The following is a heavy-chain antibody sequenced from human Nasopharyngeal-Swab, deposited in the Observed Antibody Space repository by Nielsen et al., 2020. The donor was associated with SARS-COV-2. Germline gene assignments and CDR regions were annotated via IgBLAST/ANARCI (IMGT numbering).Heavy chain of an antibody. V-gene: IGHV3-23*01. J-gene: IGHJ6*02. CDR1: GFTFSSYA. CDR2: ISGSGGST. D-gene: IGHD1-20*01. Sequence: GESLKISCAASGFTFSSYAMSWVRQAPGKGLEWVSAISGSGGSTYYADSVKGRFTIARDNSKNTLSLQMNYLRAEDTAVYYCPKALSANNWNYYYYGMDVWGQGTTVTVSS. CDR3: PKALSANNWNYYYYGMDV.